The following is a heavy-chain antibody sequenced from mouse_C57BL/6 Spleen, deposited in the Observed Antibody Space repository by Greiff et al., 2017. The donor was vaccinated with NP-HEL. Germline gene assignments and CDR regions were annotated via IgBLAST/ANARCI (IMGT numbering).Heavy chain of an antibody. Sequence: QVQLKQSGAELVKPGASVKLSCKASGYTFTSYWMQWVKQRPGQGLEWIGEIDPSDSYTNYNQKFKGKATLTVDTSSSTAYMQLSSLTSEDSAVYYCAREETPDYWVQGTTLTVSS. CDR1: GYTFTSYW. CDR3: AREETPDY. V-gene: IGHV1-50*01. CDR2: IDPSDSYT. J-gene: IGHJ2*01.